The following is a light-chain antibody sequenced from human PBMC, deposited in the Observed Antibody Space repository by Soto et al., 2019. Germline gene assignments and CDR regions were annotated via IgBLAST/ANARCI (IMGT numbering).Light chain of an antibody. V-gene: IGKV1-5*03. CDR2: KAS. CDR1: QSISVW. CDR3: LQYGSSPET. J-gene: IGKJ1*01. Sequence: DIQMTQSPSTLSASIGDRVTITCRANQSISVWLAWYQQKPGKAPKVLIYKASRLESGVPSRFSGSGSGTDFTLTISSLQPEDFATYYCLQYGSSPETFGQGTKVDI.